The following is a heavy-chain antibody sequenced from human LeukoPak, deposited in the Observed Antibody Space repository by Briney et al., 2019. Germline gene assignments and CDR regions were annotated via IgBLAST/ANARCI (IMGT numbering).Heavy chain of an antibody. Sequence: SVKVSFKASGGTFSSYAISWVRQAPGQGLEWMGGIIPIFGTANYAQKFQGRVTITADESTSTAYMELSSLRSEDTAAYYCARDLGYSSSFSFDYWGQGTLATVSS. CDR2: IIPIFGTA. D-gene: IGHD6-6*01. CDR1: GGTFSSYA. V-gene: IGHV1-69*01. J-gene: IGHJ4*02. CDR3: ARDLGYSSSFSFDY.